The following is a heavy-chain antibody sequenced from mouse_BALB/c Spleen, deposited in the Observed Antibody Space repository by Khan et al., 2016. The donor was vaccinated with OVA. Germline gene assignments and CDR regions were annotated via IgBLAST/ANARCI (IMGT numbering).Heavy chain of an antibody. J-gene: IGHJ3*01. V-gene: IGHV9-3-1*01. CDR3: ARSNGNYWFAY. CDR1: GYTFTNYG. D-gene: IGHD2-1*01. CDR2: INTYTGEP. Sequence: QFQLVQSGPELKKPGETVKISCKASGYTFTNYGMNWVKQAPGKGLKWMGWINTYTGEPTYADDFKGRFAFSLETSASTAYLQINNRNNVDTATYFCARSNGNYWFAYWCRGTLDTVSA.